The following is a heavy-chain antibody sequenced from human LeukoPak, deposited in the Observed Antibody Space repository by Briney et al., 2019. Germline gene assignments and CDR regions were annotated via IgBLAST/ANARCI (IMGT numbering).Heavy chain of an antibody. Sequence: ASVKVSCKASGYTFTDYYIHWVRQAPGQGLEWIGWINSNSGATNYAQKFQGRVTMTRDTSISTAYMELTRLGSDDTAVYYCARDGSLAYWGQGTLVTVSS. J-gene: IGHJ4*02. V-gene: IGHV1-2*02. CDR1: GYTFTDYY. CDR2: INSNSGAT. D-gene: IGHD5-12*01. CDR3: ARDGSLAY.